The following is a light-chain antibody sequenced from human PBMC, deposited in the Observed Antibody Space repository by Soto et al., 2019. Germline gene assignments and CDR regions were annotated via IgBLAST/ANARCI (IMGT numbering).Light chain of an antibody. J-gene: IGKJ5*01. CDR2: GAS. CDR1: RGIGST. Sequence: EVVMTQSPATLSVSPGERATLSCRASRGIGSTLAWYQQKPGQTPRLLIYGASTRAPDIPARFSGSGSGTEFTLTISSLQSADFAVFYCQQYGSSITFGQGTRLENK. V-gene: IGKV3-15*01. CDR3: QQYGSSIT.